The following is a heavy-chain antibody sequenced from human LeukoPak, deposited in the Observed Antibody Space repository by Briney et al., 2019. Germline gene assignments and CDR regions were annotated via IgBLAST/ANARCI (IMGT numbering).Heavy chain of an antibody. Sequence: GRSLRLSCAASGFTFSTYAMHWVRQAPGKGLEWVAVISYDGSNKYYADSVKGRFTISRDNSKNTLYLQMNSLRAEDTAVYYCAKVGTQVYFDYWGQGTLVTVSS. CDR3: AKVGTQVYFDY. J-gene: IGHJ4*02. CDR1: GFTFSTYA. D-gene: IGHD1-1*01. CDR2: ISYDGSNK. V-gene: IGHV3-30*04.